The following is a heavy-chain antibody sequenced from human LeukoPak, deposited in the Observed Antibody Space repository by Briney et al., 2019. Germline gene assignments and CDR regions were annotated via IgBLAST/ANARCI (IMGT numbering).Heavy chain of an antibody. V-gene: IGHV3-30*04. CDR3: AREERVGATYCLDA. J-gene: IGHJ5*02. CDR1: GFSFRTYS. D-gene: IGHD1-26*01. Sequence: SGGSLRLSCAAPGFSFRTYSMHWVRQALGKGLEWLAVITYDGKVQHYTDSVKGQFTVSRDNSKKTLYLQMISLRPEDTAFYYCAREERVGATYCLDAWGRGTLVTVSS. CDR2: ITYDGKVQ.